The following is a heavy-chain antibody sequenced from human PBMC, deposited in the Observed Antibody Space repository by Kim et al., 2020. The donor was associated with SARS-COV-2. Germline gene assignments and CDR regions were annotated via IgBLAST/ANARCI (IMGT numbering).Heavy chain of an antibody. CDR2: IYSGGST. J-gene: IGHJ4*02. V-gene: IGHV3-66*01. CDR3: AREIGCSGGSCYSDY. D-gene: IGHD2-15*01. Sequence: GGSLRLSCAASGFTVSSNYMSWVRQAPGKGLEWVSVIYSGGSTYYADSVKGRFTISRDNSKNTLYLQMNSLRAEDTAVYYCAREIGCSGGSCYSDYWGQGTLVTVSS. CDR1: GFTVSSNY.